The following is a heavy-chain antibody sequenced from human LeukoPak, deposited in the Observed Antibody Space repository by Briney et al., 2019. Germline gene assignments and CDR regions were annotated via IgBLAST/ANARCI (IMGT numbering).Heavy chain of an antibody. CDR2: TYHSGST. D-gene: IGHD3-10*01. CDR1: GGSINNYY. V-gene: IGHV4-59*01. Sequence: SETLSLTCTVSGGSINNYYWSWIRQPPGKGLEWIGYTYHSGSTTYNPSLRSRVTISVDTSKNQFSLKLSSVTAADTAIYYCARTYYYGSGRYFDYWGQGTLVTVSS. CDR3: ARTYYYGSGRYFDY. J-gene: IGHJ4*02.